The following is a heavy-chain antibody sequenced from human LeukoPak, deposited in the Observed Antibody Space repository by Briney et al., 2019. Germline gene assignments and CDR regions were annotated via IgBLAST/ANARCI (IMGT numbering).Heavy chain of an antibody. CDR2: IYTSGST. CDR3: ARGQSYYDFWSGYYGGYYYYYYMDV. J-gene: IGHJ6*03. Sequence: SETLSLTCTVSGGSINSGSYYWSWIRQPAGKGLEWIGRIYTSGSTNYNPSLKSRVTISLETSKNQFSLKLDSVTAADTAVYYCARGQSYYDFWSGYYGGYYYYYYMDVWGKGTTVTVSS. CDR1: GGSINSGSYY. D-gene: IGHD3-3*01. V-gene: IGHV4-61*02.